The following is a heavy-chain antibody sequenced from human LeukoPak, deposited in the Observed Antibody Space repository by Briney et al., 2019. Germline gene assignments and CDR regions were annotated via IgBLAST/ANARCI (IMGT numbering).Heavy chain of an antibody. CDR2: INPNSGGT. CDR3: ARGYCSSTSCYGNWFDP. Sequence: ASVTVSCKASGYTFTGYYMHWVRQAPGQGLEWMGWINPNSGGTNYAQKFQGRVTMTRDTSISTAYMELSRLRSDDTAVYYCARGYCSSTSCYGNWFDPWGQGTLVTVSS. V-gene: IGHV1-2*02. D-gene: IGHD2-2*01. CDR1: GYTFTGYY. J-gene: IGHJ5*02.